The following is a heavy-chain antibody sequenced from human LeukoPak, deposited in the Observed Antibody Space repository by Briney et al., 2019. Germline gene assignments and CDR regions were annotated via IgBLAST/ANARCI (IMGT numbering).Heavy chain of an antibody. J-gene: IGHJ4*02. CDR1: GGSISSSSYY. CDR3: ARLGSGSYFDY. Sequence: SETLSFTCTVSGGSISSSSYYWGWIRQPPGKGLEWIGSIYYSGSTYYNPSLKSRVTISVDTSKNQFSLKLSSVTAADTAVYYCARLGSGSYFDYWGQGTLVTVSS. CDR2: IYYSGST. V-gene: IGHV4-39*01. D-gene: IGHD1-26*01.